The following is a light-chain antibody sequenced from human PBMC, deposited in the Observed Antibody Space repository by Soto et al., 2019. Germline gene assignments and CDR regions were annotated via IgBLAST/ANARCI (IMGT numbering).Light chain of an antibody. J-gene: IGKJ2*01. V-gene: IGKV3-20*01. CDR2: DTS. CDR3: QQYGNPPYT. CDR1: QSVGSRY. Sequence: ETVLTQSQGTLSLSPGELATLSCRANQSVGSRYLAWYQQKPGQAPSLLIYDTSNRAAGIANSFSGSGSGTDFTITISILEPEDLAVYHCQQYGNPPYTFGQGTKLEIK.